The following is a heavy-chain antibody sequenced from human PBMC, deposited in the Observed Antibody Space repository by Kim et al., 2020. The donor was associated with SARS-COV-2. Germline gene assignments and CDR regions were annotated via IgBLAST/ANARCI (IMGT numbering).Heavy chain of an antibody. CDR2: ISSSSSYI. V-gene: IGHV3-21*01. CDR3: ANGGNFPWVFDY. CDR1: GFTFSSYS. J-gene: IGHJ4*02. D-gene: IGHD2-21*02. Sequence: GGSLRLSCAASGFTFSSYSMNWVRQAPGKGLEWVSSISSSSSYIYYADSVKGRFTISRDNAKNSLYLQMNSLRAEDTAVYYCANGGNFPWVFDYWGQGTLVTVSS.